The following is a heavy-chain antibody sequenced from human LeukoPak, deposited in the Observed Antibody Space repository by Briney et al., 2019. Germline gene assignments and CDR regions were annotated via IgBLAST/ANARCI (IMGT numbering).Heavy chain of an antibody. CDR3: ASLARYGSGSYYSNWFDP. V-gene: IGHV4-34*01. J-gene: IGHJ5*02. Sequence: PSETLSLTCAVYGGSFSGYYWSWIRQPPGKGLEWIGEINHSGSTNYNPSLKSRVTISVDTSKNQFSLKLSSVTAADTAVYYCASLARYGSGSYYSNWFDPWGQGTLVTVSS. CDR2: INHSGST. CDR1: GGSFSGYY. D-gene: IGHD3-10*01.